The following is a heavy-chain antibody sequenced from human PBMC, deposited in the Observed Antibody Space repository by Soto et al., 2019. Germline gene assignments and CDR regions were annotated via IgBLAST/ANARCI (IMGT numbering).Heavy chain of an antibody. Sequence: ASVKVSCKASGYTFTGYYMHWVRQAPGQGLEWMGWINPNSGGTNYAQKFQGWVTMTRDTSISTAYMELSRLRSDDTAVYYCARSPRPSDYYYYGMGVWGQGTTVTVSS. CDR3: ARSPRPSDYYYYGMGV. V-gene: IGHV1-2*04. CDR2: INPNSGGT. J-gene: IGHJ6*02. CDR1: GYTFTGYY.